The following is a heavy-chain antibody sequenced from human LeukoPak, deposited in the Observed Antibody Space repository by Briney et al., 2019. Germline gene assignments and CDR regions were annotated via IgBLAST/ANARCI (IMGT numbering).Heavy chain of an antibody. J-gene: IGHJ3*01. V-gene: IGHV3-74*01. CDR1: GFTFSSYW. CDR2: INSDGSST. D-gene: IGHD3-16*02. CDR3: ARLSRDGDAFDL. Sequence: GGSLRLSCAASGFTFSSYWMHWVRQAPGKGLVWVSRINSDGSSTTHADSVKGRFTISRDNAKNTLYLQMNSLRAEDTAVYYCARLSRDGDAFDLWGQGTMVTVSS.